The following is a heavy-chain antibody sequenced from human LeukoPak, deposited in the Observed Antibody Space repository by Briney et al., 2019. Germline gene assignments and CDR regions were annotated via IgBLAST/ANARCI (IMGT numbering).Heavy chain of an antibody. CDR1: GGSISSGSYY. V-gene: IGHV4-61*02. D-gene: IGHD4-17*01. CDR2: IYTSGST. J-gene: IGHJ6*02. CDR3: AREPLTVPPFYYYYGMDV. Sequence: SETLSLTCTVSGGSISSGSYYWSWIRQPAGKGLEWIGRIYTSGSTNYNPSLKSRVTISVDTSKNQLSLKLSSVTAADTTLYYCAREPLTVPPFYYYYGMDVWGQGTTFTVSS.